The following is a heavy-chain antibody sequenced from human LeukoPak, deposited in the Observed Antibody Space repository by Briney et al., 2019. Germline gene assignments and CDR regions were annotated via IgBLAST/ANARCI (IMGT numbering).Heavy chain of an antibody. CDR3: ARGGGIYCSSTSCYKYPFDY. CDR2: IWYDGSNK. D-gene: IGHD2-2*01. Sequence: GGSLRLSCAASGFTFSSYGMHWVRQAPGKGLEWVAVIWYDGSNKYYADSVKGRFTISRDNSKNTLYLQMNSLRAEDTAVYYCARGGGIYCSSTSCYKYPFDYWGQGTLVTVSS. CDR1: GFTFSSYG. J-gene: IGHJ4*02. V-gene: IGHV3-33*01.